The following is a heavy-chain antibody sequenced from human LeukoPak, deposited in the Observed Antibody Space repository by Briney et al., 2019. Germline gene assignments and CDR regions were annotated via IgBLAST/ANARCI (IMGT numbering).Heavy chain of an antibody. Sequence: PSETLSLTCTVSGGSISSYYWSWIRQPPGKGLEWIGYIYYSGSTNYNPSLKSRVTISVDTSKSQFSLRLSSVTAADTAVYYCASSIAVAGPFDYWGQGTLVTVSS. D-gene: IGHD6-19*01. CDR3: ASSIAVAGPFDY. CDR1: GGSISSYY. J-gene: IGHJ4*02. CDR2: IYYSGST. V-gene: IGHV4-59*01.